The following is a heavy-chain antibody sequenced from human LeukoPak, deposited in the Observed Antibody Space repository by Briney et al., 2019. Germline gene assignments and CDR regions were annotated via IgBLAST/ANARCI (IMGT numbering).Heavy chain of an antibody. J-gene: IGHJ6*03. CDR3: AKDGVAGYGDYEGCYMDV. Sequence: PGGSLRLSCAASGFTFSSYGMRWVRQAPGKGLQWVSAISGSGGTTYYADSVKGRFTISRDNSKKTMYLQMKSLRAEDTAVYYCAKDGVAGYGDYEGCYMDVWGKGTTVTVSS. CDR2: ISGSGGTT. CDR1: GFTFSSYG. V-gene: IGHV3-23*01. D-gene: IGHD4-17*01.